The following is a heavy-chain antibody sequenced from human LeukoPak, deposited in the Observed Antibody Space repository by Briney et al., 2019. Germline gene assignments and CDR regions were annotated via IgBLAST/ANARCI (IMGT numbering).Heavy chain of an antibody. CDR1: GFTFSSYA. D-gene: IGHD2-15*01. J-gene: IGHJ4*02. CDR2: ISGSGGST. CDR3: ARYCSGGCYSGVDY. Sequence: PGGSLRLSCAASGFTFSSYAMSWVRQAPGKGLEWVSAISGSGGSTYYADSVKGRFTISRDNSKNTLYLQMDNLRAEDTAVYYCARYCSGGCYSGVDYWGQGTLVTVPS. V-gene: IGHV3-23*01.